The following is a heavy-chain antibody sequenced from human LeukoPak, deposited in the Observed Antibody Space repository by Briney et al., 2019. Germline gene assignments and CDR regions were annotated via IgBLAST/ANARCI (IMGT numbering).Heavy chain of an antibody. Sequence: GGSLRLSCAASGFTFSSFAMSWVRQAPGKGLEWVSSMSGSGGSTYYADSVKGRFTISRDNSRNTLYLQMNSLRADDTAVYYCAKEHGVAVAGMYYWGEGTLVTVSS. D-gene: IGHD6-19*01. CDR2: MSGSGGST. V-gene: IGHV3-23*01. J-gene: IGHJ4*02. CDR1: GFTFSSFA. CDR3: AKEHGVAVAGMYY.